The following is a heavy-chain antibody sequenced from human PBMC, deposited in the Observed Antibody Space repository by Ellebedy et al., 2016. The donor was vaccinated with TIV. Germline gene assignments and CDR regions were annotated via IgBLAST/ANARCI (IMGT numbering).Heavy chain of an antibody. V-gene: IGHV5-51*01. D-gene: IGHD6-19*01. CDR2: IYPGDSDT. CDR3: ARRRVVAGMVFDI. CDR1: GYSFTSYW. J-gene: IGHJ3*02. Sequence: GESLKISXKGSGYSFTSYWIGWVRQMPGKGLEWMGIIYPGDSDTRYSPSFQGQVTISVDKSISTAYLRWSSLKASDTAMYHCARRRVVAGMVFDIWGQGTMVTVSS.